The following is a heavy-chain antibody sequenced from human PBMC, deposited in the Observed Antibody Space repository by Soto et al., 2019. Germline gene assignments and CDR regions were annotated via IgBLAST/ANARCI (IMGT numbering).Heavy chain of an antibody. Sequence: QITLKESGPTLVKPTQTLTLTCTFSGFSLSTSGVGVGWIRQPPGKALEWLALIYWDDDKRYSPSLKSRLTITKDTSQTQVVLTMTNMDPVDTATYYCAHSPGSGYSIGVYYFDYWGQGTLVTVSS. CDR2: IYWDDDK. V-gene: IGHV2-5*02. CDR3: AHSPGSGYSIGVYYFDY. J-gene: IGHJ4*02. CDR1: GFSLSTSGVG. D-gene: IGHD3-22*01.